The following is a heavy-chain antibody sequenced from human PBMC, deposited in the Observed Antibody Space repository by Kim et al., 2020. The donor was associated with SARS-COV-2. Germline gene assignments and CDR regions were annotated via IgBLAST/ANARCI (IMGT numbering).Heavy chain of an antibody. D-gene: IGHD3-10*01. V-gene: IGHV1-8*01. Sequence: ASVKVSCKASGYTFTSYDINWVRQATGQGLEWMGWMNPNSGNTGYAQKFQGRVTMTRNTSISTAYMELSSLRSEDTAVYYCARGGYYYGSSDVWGQGTTVTVSS. J-gene: IGHJ6*02. CDR1: GYTFTSYD. CDR3: ARGGYYYGSSDV. CDR2: MNPNSGNT.